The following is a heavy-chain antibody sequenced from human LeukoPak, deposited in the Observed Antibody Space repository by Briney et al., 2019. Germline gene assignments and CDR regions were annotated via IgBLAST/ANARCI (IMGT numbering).Heavy chain of an antibody. Sequence: PGGSLRLSCAASGFTFSSYSMNWVRQAPGKGLEWVSYISSSSSTIYYADSVKGRFTISRDNAKNSLYLQMNSLRAEDTAVYYCAREANGIAVAGNDYWGQGTLVTVSS. CDR3: AREANGIAVAGNDY. J-gene: IGHJ4*02. V-gene: IGHV3-48*01. CDR2: ISSSSSTI. D-gene: IGHD6-19*01. CDR1: GFTFSSYS.